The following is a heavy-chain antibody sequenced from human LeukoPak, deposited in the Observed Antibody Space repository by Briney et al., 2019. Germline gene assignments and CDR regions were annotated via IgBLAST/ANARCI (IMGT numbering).Heavy chain of an antibody. J-gene: IGHJ4*02. Sequence: PGGSMRLSCAASGFTFSSYGMHWVRQAPDKGLEWVAFIRYDGSNKYYADSVKGRFTISRDNSKNTLYLQMNSLRAEDTAVYYCAKDSPPYGDYVFDYWGQGTLVTVSS. CDR3: AKDSPPYGDYVFDY. D-gene: IGHD4-17*01. V-gene: IGHV3-30*02. CDR2: IRYDGSNK. CDR1: GFTFSSYG.